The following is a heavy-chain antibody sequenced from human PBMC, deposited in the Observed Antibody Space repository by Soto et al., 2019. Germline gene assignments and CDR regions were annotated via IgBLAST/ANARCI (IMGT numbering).Heavy chain of an antibody. V-gene: IGHV3-11*01. Sequence: QVQLVESGGGLVKPGGSLRLSCAASGFTFSDYYMSWIRQAPGKGLEWVSYIIHSGSAFYYADSVKGRFTISRDNAKNSLYLQMNSLRAEDTAVYYCARDYSPLHFHYAMDVWGQGTMVTVSS. CDR1: GFTFSDYY. CDR2: IIHSGSAF. J-gene: IGHJ6*02. D-gene: IGHD4-4*01. CDR3: ARDYSPLHFHYAMDV.